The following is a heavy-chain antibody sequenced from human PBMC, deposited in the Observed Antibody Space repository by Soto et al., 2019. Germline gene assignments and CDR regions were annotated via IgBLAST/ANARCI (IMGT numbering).Heavy chain of an antibody. D-gene: IGHD5-12*01. Sequence: GGSLRLSCAVSGFTFGNYWMHWARQAPGKGLVWVSRVSPDGRTATYADSVKGRFTISRDNAKSTLYLQMNSLRAEDTAVYYCADSWLPTSYWGPGTLVTVSS. V-gene: IGHV3-74*01. CDR1: GFTFGNYW. CDR2: VSPDGRTA. CDR3: ADSWLPTSY. J-gene: IGHJ4*02.